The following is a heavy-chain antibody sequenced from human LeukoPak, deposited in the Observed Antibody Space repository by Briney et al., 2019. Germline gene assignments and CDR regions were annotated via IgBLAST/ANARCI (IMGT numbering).Heavy chain of an antibody. CDR2: IYISGSA. Sequence: SETLSLTCTVSGVSISSYYWSWIRQPPGKGLEWIGRIYISGSANYNPSLKSRVTMSVDTSKNQFSLRLRSVRAADTAVYYCARVSHYYRDPNHAFDMWGQGTIVTVSS. D-gene: IGHD3-10*01. V-gene: IGHV4-4*07. CDR3: ARVSHYYRDPNHAFDM. CDR1: GVSISSYY. J-gene: IGHJ3*02.